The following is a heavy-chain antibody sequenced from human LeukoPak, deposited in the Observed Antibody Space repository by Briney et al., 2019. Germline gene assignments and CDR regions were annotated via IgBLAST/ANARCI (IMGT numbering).Heavy chain of an antibody. CDR3: ARGTAVAGTRGY. CDR1: GFTVSSNY. J-gene: IGHJ4*02. V-gene: IGHV3-7*01. D-gene: IGHD6-19*01. CDR2: IKEDGSDK. Sequence: GGSLRLSCAASGFTVSSNYMSWVRQAPGKGLEWVANIKEDGSDKYYVDSVKGRFTISRDNAKNSLYLQMNSLRVEDTAVYYCARGTAVAGTRGYWGQGTLVTVSS.